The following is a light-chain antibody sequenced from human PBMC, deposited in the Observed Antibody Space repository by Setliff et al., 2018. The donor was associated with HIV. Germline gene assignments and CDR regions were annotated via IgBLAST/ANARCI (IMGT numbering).Light chain of an antibody. V-gene: IGLV2-23*02. CDR3: CSYAGTSTYV. CDR1: NSDVGSHNL. Sequence: QSALTQPASVSGSPGQSITISCTGTNSDVGSHNLVSWYQQHPGKAPKLMIYEVSKRPSGVSNRFSGPKSGNTASLTIFGLQAEDEADYYCCSYAGTSTYVFGTGTKVTVL. J-gene: IGLJ1*01. CDR2: EVS.